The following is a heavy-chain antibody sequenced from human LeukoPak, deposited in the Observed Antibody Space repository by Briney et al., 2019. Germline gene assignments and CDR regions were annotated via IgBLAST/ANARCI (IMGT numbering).Heavy chain of an antibody. D-gene: IGHD4-17*01. CDR3: AKGPLTVTFYFDY. CDR2: ISYDGSNK. J-gene: IGHJ4*02. V-gene: IGHV3-30*18. Sequence: PGRSLRLSCAASGFIFSSYGMHWVRQAPGKGLEWVAVISYDGSNKYYADSVKGRFTISRDNSKNTLYLQMNSLRAEDTAVYYCAKGPLTVTFYFDYWGQGTLVTVSS. CDR1: GFIFSSYG.